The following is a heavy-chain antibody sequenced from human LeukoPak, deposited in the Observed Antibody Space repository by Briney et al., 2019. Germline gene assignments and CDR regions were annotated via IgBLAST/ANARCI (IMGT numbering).Heavy chain of an antibody. CDR2: MYTSGNT. Sequence: GGSLRLSCAASGFTVSGTHMSWVRQAPGKGLEWVAAMYTSGNTYYADSATGRFTISRDNSKNTLYHHMNSLRAEDTAVYYCAKDEAASGGGLASWGQGTLVSVSS. D-gene: IGHD6-25*01. J-gene: IGHJ4*02. V-gene: IGHV3-53*01. CDR1: GFTVSGTH. CDR3: AKDEAASGGGLAS.